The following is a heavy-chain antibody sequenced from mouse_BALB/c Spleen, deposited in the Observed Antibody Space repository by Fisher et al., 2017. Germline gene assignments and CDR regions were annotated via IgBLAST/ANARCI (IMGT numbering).Heavy chain of an antibody. J-gene: IGHJ1*01. Sequence: GKFKGKATFTADTSSNTAYMQLSSLTAEDSAVYYCVKRCGNYEYFDVWGAGTTVTVSS. CDR3: VKRCGNYEYFDV. V-gene: IGHV1-9*01. D-gene: IGHD2-1*01.